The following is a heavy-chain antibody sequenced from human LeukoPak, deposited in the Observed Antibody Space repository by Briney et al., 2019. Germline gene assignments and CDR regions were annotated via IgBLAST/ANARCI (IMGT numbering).Heavy chain of an antibody. J-gene: IGHJ4*02. Sequence: PSETLSLTCTVSGGSVSSGSYYWSWIRQPPGKGLEWIGYIYDSGSTNYNPSLKSRVTISVDTSKNQFSLKLGSVTAADTAVYYCARDPSGYFNYWGQGTLVTVSS. CDR1: GGSVSSGSYY. CDR2: IYDSGST. CDR3: ARDPSGYFNY. V-gene: IGHV4-61*01. D-gene: IGHD3-22*01.